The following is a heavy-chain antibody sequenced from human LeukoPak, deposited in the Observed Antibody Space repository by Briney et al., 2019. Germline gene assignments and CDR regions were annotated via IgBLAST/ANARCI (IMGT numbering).Heavy chain of an antibody. Sequence: GRSLRLSCAASGFTFSSYGMHWVRQAPGKGLEWVAVIWYDGSNKYYADSVKGRFTISRDNSKNTLYLQMNSLRAEDTAVYCCARERRWYSSGWDDAFDIWGQGTMVTVSS. V-gene: IGHV3-33*01. CDR3: ARERRWYSSGWDDAFDI. J-gene: IGHJ3*02. CDR1: GFTFSSYG. D-gene: IGHD6-19*01. CDR2: IWYDGSNK.